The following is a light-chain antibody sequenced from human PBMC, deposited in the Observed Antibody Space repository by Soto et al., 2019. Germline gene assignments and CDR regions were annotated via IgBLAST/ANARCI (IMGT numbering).Light chain of an antibody. J-gene: IGKJ2*03. CDR3: QEYDNSPPFS. Sequence: EIVLTQSPGTLSLSPGDRVTLSCRASQSVSRSHLAWYQQRPGQAPRLLIYRASSRATGIADRISGSGSGTDFTLTISRLEPEDCAVYFCQEYDNSPPFSFGQGTKLVIK. CDR2: RAS. CDR1: QSVSRSH. V-gene: IGKV3-20*01.